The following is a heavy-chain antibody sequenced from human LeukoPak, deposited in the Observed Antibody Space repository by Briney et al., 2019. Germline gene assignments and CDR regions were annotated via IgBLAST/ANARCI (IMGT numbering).Heavy chain of an antibody. CDR1: GFTFSDYY. V-gene: IGHV3-11*04. D-gene: IGHD4-23*01. J-gene: IGHJ4*02. Sequence: GGSLRLSCAASGFTFSDYYMSWIRQAPGKGLEWVSYISSSGSTIYYADSVKGRFTISRDNAKNSLYLQMNSLRAEDTAVYYCARVMTTVVTSLAYWGQGTLVTVSS. CDR3: ARVMTTVVTSLAY. CDR2: ISSSGSTI.